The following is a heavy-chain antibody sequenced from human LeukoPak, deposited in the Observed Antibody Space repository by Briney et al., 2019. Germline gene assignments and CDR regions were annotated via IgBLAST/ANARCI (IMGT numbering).Heavy chain of an antibody. CDR3: AIIDLSSGFDY. Sequence: ASVKVSCTTSGYTFTTYGIDWVRQAPGQGHERMGWISPYNGNTDYEQKFQGRFALTADTSTSTAYMELRSLRSDDTATYYCAIIDLSSGFDYWGQGTLVTVSS. CDR1: GYTFTTYG. CDR2: ISPYNGNT. J-gene: IGHJ4*02. V-gene: IGHV1-18*01. D-gene: IGHD1-26*01.